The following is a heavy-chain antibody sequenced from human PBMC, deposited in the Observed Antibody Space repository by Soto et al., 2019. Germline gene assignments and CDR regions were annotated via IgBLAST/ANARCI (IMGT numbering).Heavy chain of an antibody. D-gene: IGHD2-2*01. CDR2: ISTYNGNT. CDR3: AACTGPSCHRGREWFDP. V-gene: IGHV1-18*04. J-gene: IGHJ5*02. Sequence: QVQLVQSGAEVKKPGASVKVSCTASGYTFSNHGITWVRQAPGQGLEWMGWISTYNGNTNYAKKVQGRVTMTIDTSTRTAYMDLKSLTSDDTAMYYCAACTGPSCHRGREWFDPWGQGTLVTVSA. CDR1: GYTFSNHG.